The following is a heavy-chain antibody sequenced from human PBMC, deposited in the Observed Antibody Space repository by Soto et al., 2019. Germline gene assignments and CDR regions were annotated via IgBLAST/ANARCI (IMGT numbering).Heavy chain of an antibody. CDR3: AKAGRQWLVTSDFNY. Sequence: VQLVESGGGVVQPGRSLRLSCAASGFTFSDYAMHWVRQAPGKGLEWVAVVSHDGRNTHYADSVKGRFTISRDSSKNRVSLEMTSLRAEDTAVYYCAKAGRQWLVTSDFNYWGQGALVTVSS. V-gene: IGHV3-30*18. CDR2: VSHDGRNT. J-gene: IGHJ4*02. CDR1: GFTFSDYA. D-gene: IGHD6-19*01.